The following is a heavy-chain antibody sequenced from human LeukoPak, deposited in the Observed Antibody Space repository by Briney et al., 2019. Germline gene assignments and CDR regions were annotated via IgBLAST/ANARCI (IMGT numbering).Heavy chain of an antibody. D-gene: IGHD2-2*01. CDR1: GFTFSSYA. V-gene: IGHV3-23*01. CDR3: AKDSRYLRLGHFDY. Sequence: GGSLRLSCAASGFTFSSYAMSWVRPAPGKGLEWVSAISGSGGSTYYADSVKGRFTISRDNSKNTLYLQMNSLRAEDTAVYYCAKDSRYLRLGHFDYWGQGTLVTVSS. CDR2: ISGSGGST. J-gene: IGHJ4*02.